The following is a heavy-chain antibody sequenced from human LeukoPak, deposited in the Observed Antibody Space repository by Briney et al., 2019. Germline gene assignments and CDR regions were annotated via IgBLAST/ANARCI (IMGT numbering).Heavy chain of an antibody. CDR3: AASSWSYYYYGMDV. CDR1: GGSFSGYY. Sequence: SETLSLTCAVHGGSFSGYYWSWIRQPPGKGLEWIGEINHSGSTNYNPSLKSRVTISVDTSKNQFSLKLSSVTTADTAVYYCAASSWSYYYYGMDVWGQGTTVTVSS. V-gene: IGHV4-34*01. J-gene: IGHJ6*02. D-gene: IGHD6-13*01. CDR2: INHSGST.